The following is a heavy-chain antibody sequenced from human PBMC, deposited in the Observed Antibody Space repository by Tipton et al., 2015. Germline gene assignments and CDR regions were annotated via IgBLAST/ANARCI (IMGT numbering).Heavy chain of an antibody. D-gene: IGHD2-15*01. V-gene: IGHV4-31*03. CDR2: IYHSGSA. CDR3: ARTGYCSGGSCRYNWFDP. CDR1: GGSISSGVYY. J-gene: IGHJ5*02. Sequence: TLSLTCTVSGGSISSGVYYWSWIRQHPGKGLEWIGYIYHSGSAYYNPSLKSRVTISVDTSKNQFSVNLSSVTAADTAVYYCARTGYCSGGSCRYNWFDPWGQGTLVTVSS.